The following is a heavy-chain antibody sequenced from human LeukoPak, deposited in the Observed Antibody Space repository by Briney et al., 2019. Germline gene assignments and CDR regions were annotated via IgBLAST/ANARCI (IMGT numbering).Heavy chain of an antibody. CDR1: GGSFSGYY. CDR2: INHSGST. D-gene: IGHD6-19*01. J-gene: IGHJ6*03. CDR3: ARHKGSGRHYYYYYMDV. V-gene: IGHV4-34*01. Sequence: SETLSLTCAVYGGSFSGYYWSWIRQPPGKGLEWIGEINHSGSTNYNPSLKSRVTISVDTSKNQFSLKLSSVTAADTAVYYCARHKGSGRHYYYYYMDVWGKGTTVTISS.